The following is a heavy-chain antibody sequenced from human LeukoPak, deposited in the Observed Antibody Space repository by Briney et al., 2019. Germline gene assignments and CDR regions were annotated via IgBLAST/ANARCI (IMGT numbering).Heavy chain of an antibody. V-gene: IGHV1-18*01. J-gene: IGHJ4*02. CDR1: GYTFTSYG. Sequence: ASVKVSCKASGYTFTSYGISWVRQAPGQGLEWMGWISAYNGNTNYAQKLQGRVTMTTDTSTSTAHMELRSLRSDDTAVYYCARVEGDLGYCSSTSCLNFDYWGQGTLVTVSS. CDR2: ISAYNGNT. D-gene: IGHD2-2*01. CDR3: ARVEGDLGYCSSTSCLNFDY.